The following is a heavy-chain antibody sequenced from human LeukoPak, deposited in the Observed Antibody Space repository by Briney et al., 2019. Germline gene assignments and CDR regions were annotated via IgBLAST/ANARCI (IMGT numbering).Heavy chain of an antibody. Sequence: KPSETLSLTCTVSGGSISSSSYYWGWLRQPPGQGLEWIGSIYYSGDTYYNPSLKSRRVTISVDTSKNQFSLRLSSVTAADTAVYYCARHQWHYYYYMGVWGKGSTVTVSS. CDR1: GGSISSSSYY. D-gene: IGHD6-19*01. CDR2: IYYSGDT. CDR3: ARHQWHYYYYMGV. J-gene: IGHJ6*03. V-gene: IGHV4-39*01.